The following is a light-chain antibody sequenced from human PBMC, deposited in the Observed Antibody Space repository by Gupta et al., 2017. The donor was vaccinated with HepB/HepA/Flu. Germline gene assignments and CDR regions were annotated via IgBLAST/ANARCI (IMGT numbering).Light chain of an antibody. V-gene: IGKV3-11*01. CDR2: DAS. J-gene: IGKJ5*01. CDR1: QSISSY. CDR3: QQRYSGVT. Sequence: EIVLTQSPATLSLSPGERATLSCRVSQSISSYLAWYQQKPGQAPRLLIYDASNRATGIPARFSGSGSGTDFTLTISSLEPEDFAVYYCQQRYSGVTFGQGTRLEIK.